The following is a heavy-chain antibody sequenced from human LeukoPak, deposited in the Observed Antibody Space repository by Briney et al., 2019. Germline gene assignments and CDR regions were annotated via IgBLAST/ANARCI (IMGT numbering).Heavy chain of an antibody. V-gene: IGHV6-1*01. Sequence: PLQTLSLTCAISGGSVSGNSGTWNWIRQSPSRGLEWLGSTYYRSKWYKDYAESVKSRITINPDTSKNQFSLQLNSVTPEDTAVYYCTRLAVVCYYHGMDVWGQGTTVTVSS. D-gene: IGHD6-19*01. CDR1: GGSVSGNSGT. CDR2: TYYRSKWYK. CDR3: TRLAVVCYYHGMDV. J-gene: IGHJ6*02.